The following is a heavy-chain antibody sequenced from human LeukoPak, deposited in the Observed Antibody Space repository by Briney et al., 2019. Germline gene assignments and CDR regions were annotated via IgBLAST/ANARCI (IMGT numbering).Heavy chain of an antibody. CDR2: INTNTGNP. J-gene: IGHJ4*02. CDR1: GYTFTDYT. Sequence: ASVKVSCKASGYTFTDYTMNWVRQAPGQGLEWMGWINTNTGNPTYAQGFAGRFVFSLDTSVSTAYLQISSLMPEDTAVYYCARDSPWFGELFLDYWGQGTLVTVSS. D-gene: IGHD3-10*01. CDR3: ARDSPWFGELFLDY. V-gene: IGHV7-4-1*02.